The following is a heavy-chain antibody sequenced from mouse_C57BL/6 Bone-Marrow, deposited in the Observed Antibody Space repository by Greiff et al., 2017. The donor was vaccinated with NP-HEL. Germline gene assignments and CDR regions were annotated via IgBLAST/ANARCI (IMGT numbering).Heavy chain of an antibody. V-gene: IGHV5-6*01. J-gene: IGHJ1*03. CDR1: GFTFSSYG. CDR3: ARRGYYGSSFYWYFDV. CDR2: ISSGGSYT. D-gene: IGHD1-1*01. Sequence: EVQGVESGGDLVKPGGSLKLSCAASGFTFSSYGMSWVRQTPDKRLEWVATISSGGSYTYYPDSVKGRFTISRDNAKNTLYLQMSSLKSEDTAMYYCARRGYYGSSFYWYFDVWGTGTTVTVSS.